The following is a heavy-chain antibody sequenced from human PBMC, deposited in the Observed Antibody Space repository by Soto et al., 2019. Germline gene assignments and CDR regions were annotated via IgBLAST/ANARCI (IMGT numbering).Heavy chain of an antibody. J-gene: IGHJ4*02. Sequence: GGSLRLSCAASGLTFNTYSMNWVRQAPGKGLEWVSSISGSSAHIYYAGSVKGRFTISRDNTKNLLYLQMNSLRAEDTAVYYCESAPGLYYFDSCGQGTLVTVYS. V-gene: IGHV3-21*06. CDR1: GLTFNTYS. CDR3: ESAPGLYYFDS. CDR2: ISGSSAHI.